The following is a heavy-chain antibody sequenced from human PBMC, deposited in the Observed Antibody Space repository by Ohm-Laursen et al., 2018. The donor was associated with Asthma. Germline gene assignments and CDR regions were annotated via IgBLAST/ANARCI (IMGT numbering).Heavy chain of an antibody. Sequence: GTLSLTCAVSGGSLSGYSWNWVRQPPGRELEWIAYMDSSGGANYNPSLQSRVTLSIDTSKNQVSLRLSSVTAADTALYFCARLDWAQSMFDSWGQGTLVIVSS. D-gene: IGHD3-9*01. V-gene: IGHV4-59*01. CDR3: ARLDWAQSMFDS. J-gene: IGHJ4*02. CDR1: GGSLSGYS. CDR2: MDSSGGA.